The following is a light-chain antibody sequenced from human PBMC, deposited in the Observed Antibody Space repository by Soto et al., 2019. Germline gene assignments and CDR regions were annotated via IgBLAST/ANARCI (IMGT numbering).Light chain of an antibody. CDR1: SSDVGGYNY. J-gene: IGLJ2*01. CDR2: EVS. V-gene: IGLV2-8*01. Sequence: QSALTQPPSASGSPGQSVTISCTGTSSDVGGYNYVSWYQQHPGKAPKLMIYEVSKRPSGVPDRFSGSKSGNTASLTVSGLQAEYEAYYYCSSYAGSNNVVVFRRGTKLTLL. CDR3: SSYAGSNNVVV.